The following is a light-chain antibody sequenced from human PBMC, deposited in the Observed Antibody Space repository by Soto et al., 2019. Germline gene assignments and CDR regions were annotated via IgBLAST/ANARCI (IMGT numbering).Light chain of an antibody. CDR2: EGS. J-gene: IGLJ3*02. CDR3: CSYAGSSTSVV. CDR1: SSDVGSYNL. V-gene: IGLV2-23*01. Sequence: QSALTQPASVSGSPGQSITISCTGTSSDVGSYNLVSWYQQHPGKAPKLIIYEGSKRPSGVSNRFSGSKSGNTASLTISGLQAEDEADYYCCSYAGSSTSVVFGGGTQLTLL.